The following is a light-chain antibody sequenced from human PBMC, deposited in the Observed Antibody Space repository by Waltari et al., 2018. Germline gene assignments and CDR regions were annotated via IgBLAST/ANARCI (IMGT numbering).Light chain of an antibody. J-gene: IGLJ1*01. Sequence: SYVLTQPPSVSVAPGETARITCGGNNIGSKSVHWYRQKPGQAPQLVISYDSDRPSGIPERFSGSNSGDTATLTISRVEAGDEADYYCQVWDANNEPGVFGTGTEVTV. CDR2: YDS. CDR1: NIGSKS. CDR3: QVWDANNEPGV. V-gene: IGLV3-21*01.